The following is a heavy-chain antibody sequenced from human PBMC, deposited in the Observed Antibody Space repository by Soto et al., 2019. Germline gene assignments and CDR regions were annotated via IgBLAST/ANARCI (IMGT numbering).Heavy chain of an antibody. V-gene: IGHV3-30-3*01. Sequence: LRLSFAASGFTFSSYAMHWVRQAPGKGLEWVAVISYDGSNKYYADSVKGRFTVSRDNSKNTLYLQMNSLRAEDTAVYYCARVRGPGRGYYYGMEVWGQGTTVTVSS. CDR2: ISYDGSNK. CDR1: GFTFSSYA. CDR3: ARVRGPGRGYYYGMEV. J-gene: IGHJ6*02.